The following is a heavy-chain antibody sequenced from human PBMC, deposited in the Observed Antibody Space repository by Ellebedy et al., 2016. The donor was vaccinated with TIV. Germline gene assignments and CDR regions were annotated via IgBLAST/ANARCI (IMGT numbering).Heavy chain of an antibody. J-gene: IGHJ4*02. CDR3: AREAEGSYFDF. CDR1: GYAFAKYW. Sequence: KVSCKASGYAFAKYWISWVRQTPGQGLEWMGRIDPSDWYTNYSPSFQGHVTITVDESIDIVYLEWSDLRASDSAMYFCAREAEGSYFDFWGQGALVTVSS. CDR2: IDPSDWYT. V-gene: IGHV5-10-1*01. D-gene: IGHD3-10*01.